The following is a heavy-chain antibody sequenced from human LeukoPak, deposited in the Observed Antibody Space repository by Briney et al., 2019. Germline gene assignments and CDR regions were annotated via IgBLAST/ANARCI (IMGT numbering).Heavy chain of an antibody. CDR1: GYTFTSYY. J-gene: IGHJ4*02. Sequence: ASVTVSCTASGYTFTSYYMHWVRQAPGQGLEWMGIINPSGGSTSYAQKFQGRVTMTRDTSTSTVYMELSSLRSEDTAVYYCARDPGISGWYDYWGQGTLVTVSS. CDR3: ARDPGISGWYDY. D-gene: IGHD6-19*01. CDR2: INPSGGST. V-gene: IGHV1-46*01.